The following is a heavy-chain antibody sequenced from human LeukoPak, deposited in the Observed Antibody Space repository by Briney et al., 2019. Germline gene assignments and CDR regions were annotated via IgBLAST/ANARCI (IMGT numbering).Heavy chain of an antibody. Sequence: GGSLRLSCAASGFTFSSYAMHWVRQAPGKGLEWVAVISYDGSNKYYADSVKGRFTISRDNSKNSLYLQMDSLRAEDTAVYYCARDLSGGYTDYWGQGTLVTVSS. D-gene: IGHD7-27*01. V-gene: IGHV3-30-3*01. CDR2: ISYDGSNK. J-gene: IGHJ4*02. CDR1: GFTFSSYA. CDR3: ARDLSGGYTDY.